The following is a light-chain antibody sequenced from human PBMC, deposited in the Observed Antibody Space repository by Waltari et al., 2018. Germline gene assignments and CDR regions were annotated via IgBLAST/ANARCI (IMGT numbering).Light chain of an antibody. CDR3: QQYDNWLGT. CDR1: QSIRSN. V-gene: IGKV3-15*01. CDR2: GAS. Sequence: EIVMTQSPATLSVFPGERATLSYRASQSIRSNLAWYQHKPGQAPRLLIYGASTRATGNPARFSGSGSGTEFTLTISSLQSEDFAVYFCQQYDNWLGTFGQGTKVEIK. J-gene: IGKJ1*01.